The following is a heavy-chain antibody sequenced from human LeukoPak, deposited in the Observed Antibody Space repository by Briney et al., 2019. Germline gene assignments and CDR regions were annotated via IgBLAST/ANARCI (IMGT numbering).Heavy chain of an antibody. CDR3: ARAQSISFHAFDI. D-gene: IGHD6-6*01. CDR2: INHSGST. Sequence: SETLSLTCAVYGGSFSGYYWSWIRQPPGKGLEWIGEINHSGSTNYNPSLKSRVTISVDTSKNQFSLKLSSVTAADTAVYYCARAQSISFHAFDIWGQGTMVTVSS. V-gene: IGHV4-34*01. J-gene: IGHJ3*02. CDR1: GGSFSGYY.